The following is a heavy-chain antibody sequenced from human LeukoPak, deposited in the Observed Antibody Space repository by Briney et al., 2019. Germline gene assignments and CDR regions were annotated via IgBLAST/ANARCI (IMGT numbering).Heavy chain of an antibody. CDR1: GNSFGDYY. CDR3: TRDTGTTGEVKFDL. J-gene: IGHJ5*02. D-gene: IGHD4-17*01. CDR2: IYTSGST. V-gene: IGHV4-4*07. Sequence: SETLSLTCTVSGNSFGDYYWSWIRQPAGKGLEWIGRIYTSGSTTYNPCMKSRVTMSVDTSKSQYSMNLISVTAADTAVYYCTRDTGTTGEVKFDLWGEGTLVTVSS.